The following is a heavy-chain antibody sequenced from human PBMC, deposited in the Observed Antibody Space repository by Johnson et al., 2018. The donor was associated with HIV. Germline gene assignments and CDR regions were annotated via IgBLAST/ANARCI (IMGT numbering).Heavy chain of an antibody. CDR2: IYSGGSI. V-gene: IGHV3-66*01. CDR3: AREGAWEVRPGAFDI. Sequence: VQLVESGGGLVQPGGSLRLSCAASGFTVSSNYMSWVRQAPGKGLEWVSVIYSGGSIYYADSVKGRFSISRDNSKNTLYLQMNSLRVEDTAVYYCAREGAWEVRPGAFDIWGQGTMV. D-gene: IGHD1-26*01. CDR1: GFTVSSNY. J-gene: IGHJ3*02.